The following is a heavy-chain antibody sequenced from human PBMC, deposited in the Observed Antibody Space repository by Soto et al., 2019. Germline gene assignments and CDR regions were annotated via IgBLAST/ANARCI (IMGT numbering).Heavy chain of an antibody. D-gene: IGHD1-26*01. J-gene: IGHJ3*02. Sequence: QVQLVQSGAEVKKPGSSVKVSCKASGGTFSSYAISWVRQAPGQGLEWMGGIIPIFGTANYAQKFQGRVTITADESTSTAYMELSSLRSEETAVYYCARGRKWELRGTDAFDIWGQGTMVTVSS. CDR2: IIPIFGTA. CDR3: ARGRKWELRGTDAFDI. CDR1: GGTFSSYA. V-gene: IGHV1-69*01.